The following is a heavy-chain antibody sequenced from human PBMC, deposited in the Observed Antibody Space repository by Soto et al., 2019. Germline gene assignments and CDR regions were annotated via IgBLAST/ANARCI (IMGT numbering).Heavy chain of an antibody. V-gene: IGHV3-11*06. D-gene: IGHD5-18*01. CDR1: GFTLSEFY. CDR3: ARDISGPASGYDWFDS. CDR2: INWSGSYT. Sequence: PGGSLRLSCAASGFTLSEFYMSWIRQAPGKGLEWISHINWSGSYTNYAESVRGRFTISRDNAKNSVYLQMNSLGVEDTAFYFCARDISGPASGYDWFDSWGQGTLVTVSS. J-gene: IGHJ5*01.